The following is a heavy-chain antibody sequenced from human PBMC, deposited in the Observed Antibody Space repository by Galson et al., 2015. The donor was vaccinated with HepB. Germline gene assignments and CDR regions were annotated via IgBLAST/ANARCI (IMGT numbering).Heavy chain of an antibody. D-gene: IGHD4/OR15-4a*01. V-gene: IGHV1-18*04. J-gene: IGHJ4*02. CDR1: GYTFTTNG. CDR3: ARDRDYRLDY. Sequence: SVKVSCKASGYTFTTNGISWVRQAPRQGLEWVGWISANSGNTQYAQKLQGRVTLTRDTSTSTAYVELRDLRSDDTATYYCARDRDYRLDYWGQGTLVTVSS. CDR2: ISANSGNT.